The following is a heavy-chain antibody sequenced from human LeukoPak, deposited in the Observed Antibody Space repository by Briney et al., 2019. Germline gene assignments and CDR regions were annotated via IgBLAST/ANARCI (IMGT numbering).Heavy chain of an antibody. J-gene: IGHJ3*02. Sequence: GESLKISCEASGYKFSTYWIGWVRQMPGKGRDLMGIIYPGDSSIRYRPSFQGQVTISADMSISTAYLQWSSLKDSDTAMYYCVRRASGVSVFDIWGQGTMVTVSS. V-gene: IGHV5-51*01. CDR1: GYKFSTYW. CDR2: IYPGDSSI. D-gene: IGHD2-8*02. CDR3: VRRASGVSVFDI.